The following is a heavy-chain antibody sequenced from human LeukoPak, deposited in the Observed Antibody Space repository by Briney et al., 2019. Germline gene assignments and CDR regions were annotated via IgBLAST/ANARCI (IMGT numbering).Heavy chain of an antibody. CDR2: ISVDGGST. D-gene: IGHD3-22*01. Sequence: TGGSLRLSCAASGFTFDDYAMHWVRQAPGKGLEWVSLISVDGGSTYYADSVKGRFTISRDNSKNSLYLQMNSLRTEDTALYYCAKDISDYYDSSGYYSWGQGTLVTVSS. CDR3: AKDISDYYDSSGYYS. J-gene: IGHJ4*02. V-gene: IGHV3-43*02. CDR1: GFTFDDYA.